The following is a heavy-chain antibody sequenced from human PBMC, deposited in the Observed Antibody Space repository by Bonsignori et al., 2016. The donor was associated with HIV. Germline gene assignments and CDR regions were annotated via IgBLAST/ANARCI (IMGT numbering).Heavy chain of an antibody. CDR1: GFRFSDSP. Sequence: GGSLRLSCAASGFRFSDSPMHWVRQAPGKGLEYVSAINRDGGNTYYGDSVKGRFTISRDNSKNTLFLQMASLRAEDTAVYFCAREALGVLDFWGQGTLVTVSS. CDR2: INRDGGNT. J-gene: IGHJ4*02. D-gene: IGHD3-3*01. V-gene: IGHV3-64*02. CDR3: AREALGVLDF.